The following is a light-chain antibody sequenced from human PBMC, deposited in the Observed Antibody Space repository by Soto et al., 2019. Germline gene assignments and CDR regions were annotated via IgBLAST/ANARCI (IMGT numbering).Light chain of an antibody. CDR1: QTVTTNY. J-gene: IGKJ5*01. V-gene: IGKV3-20*01. CDR3: QQFGSSPIT. CDR2: GAS. Sequence: ETVLTQSPGTLSLSPGETATLSCRASQTVTTNYLAWYQQKPGQAPRLLIYGASSRATGIPDRFSGSGSGTDFTLTISRLEPEDFAVYYCQQFGSSPITFGQGTRLEI.